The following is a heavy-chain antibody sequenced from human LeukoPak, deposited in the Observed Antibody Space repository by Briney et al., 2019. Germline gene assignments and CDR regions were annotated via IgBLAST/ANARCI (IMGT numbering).Heavy chain of an antibody. V-gene: IGHV4-4*07. CDR3: ARDLSPAARGKYSSSWYPSSAFDY. CDR1: GGSISSYY. CDR2: IYTSGST. J-gene: IGHJ4*02. D-gene: IGHD6-13*01. Sequence: SETLSLTCTVSGGSISSYYWGWIRQPAGKGLEWIGRIYTSGSTNYNPSLKSRVTMSVDTSKNQFSLKLSSVTAADTAVYYCARDLSPAARGKYSSSWYPSSAFDYWGQGTLVTVSS.